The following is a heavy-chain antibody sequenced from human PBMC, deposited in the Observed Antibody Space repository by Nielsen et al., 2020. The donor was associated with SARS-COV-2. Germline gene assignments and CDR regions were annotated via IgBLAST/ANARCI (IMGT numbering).Heavy chain of an antibody. J-gene: IGHJ6*03. D-gene: IGHD2-2*01. Sequence: WVRQAPGQGLEWTGGIIPIFGTANYAQKFQGRVTITADESTSTAYMELSSLRSEDTAVYYCARVRYCSSTSCYDDVPYYYYMDVWGKGTTVTVSS. V-gene: IGHV1-69*01. CDR2: IIPIFGTA. CDR3: ARVRYCSSTSCYDDVPYYYYMDV.